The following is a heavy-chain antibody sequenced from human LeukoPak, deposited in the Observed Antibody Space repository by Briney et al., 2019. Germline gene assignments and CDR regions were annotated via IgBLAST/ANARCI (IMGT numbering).Heavy chain of an antibody. CDR3: ARGVLDYYDSSGVLDY. J-gene: IGHJ4*02. Sequence: ASVKVSCKASGYTFTGYYMHWVRQAPGQGLEWMGWINPNSGGTNDAQKFQGRVTMTRDTSISTAFMELSRLRSDDTAVYYCARGVLDYYDSSGVLDYWGQGTLVTVSS. V-gene: IGHV1-2*02. D-gene: IGHD3-22*01. CDR2: INPNSGGT. CDR1: GYTFTGYY.